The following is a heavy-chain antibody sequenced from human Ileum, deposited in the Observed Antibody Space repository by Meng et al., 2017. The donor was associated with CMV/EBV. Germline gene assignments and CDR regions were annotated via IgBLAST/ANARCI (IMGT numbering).Heavy chain of an antibody. CDR1: GYTFTGYY. D-gene: IGHD6-19*01. J-gene: IGHJ4*02. CDR3: ARAPYSSGWYSFDY. Sequence: ASVTVSCKASGYTFTGYYMHWVRQVPGQGLEWMGRINPNSGGTNYAQKFQGRVTMTRDTSISTAYMELSRLRSDDTAVYYCARAPYSSGWYSFDYCGQGTLVTVSS. CDR2: INPNSGGT. V-gene: IGHV1-2*06.